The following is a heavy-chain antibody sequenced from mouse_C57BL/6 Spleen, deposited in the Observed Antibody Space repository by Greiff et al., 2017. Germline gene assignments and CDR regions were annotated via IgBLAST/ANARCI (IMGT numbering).Heavy chain of an antibody. J-gene: IGHJ2*01. CDR2: ISYDGSN. D-gene: IGHD1-1*01. CDR3: ARGGDYYGSSSVYFDY. Sequence: EVQLQESGPGLVKPSQSLSLTCSVTGYSITSGYYWNWIRQFPGNKLEWMGYISYDGSNNYNPSLKNRISITRDTSKNQFSLTLNSVTTEDTATYYCARGGDYYGSSSVYFDYWGQGTTLTVSS. V-gene: IGHV3-6*01. CDR1: GYSITSGYY.